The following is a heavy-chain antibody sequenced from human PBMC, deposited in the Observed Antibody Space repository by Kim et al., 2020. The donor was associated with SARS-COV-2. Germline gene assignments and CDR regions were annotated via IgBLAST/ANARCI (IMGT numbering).Heavy chain of an antibody. CDR1: GGSISSGGYY. V-gene: IGHV4-31*03. Sequence: SETLSLTCTVSGGSISSGGYYWSWIRQHPGKGLEWIGYIYYSGSTYYNPSLKSRVTISVDTSKNQFSLKLSSVTAADTAVYYCARDKVVSLVRNNYYYYGMDVWGQGTTVTVSS. J-gene: IGHJ6*02. CDR2: IYYSGST. D-gene: IGHD3-10*01. CDR3: ARDKVVSLVRNNYYYYGMDV.